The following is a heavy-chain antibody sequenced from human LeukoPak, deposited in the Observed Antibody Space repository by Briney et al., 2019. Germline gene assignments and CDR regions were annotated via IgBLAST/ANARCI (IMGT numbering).Heavy chain of an antibody. CDR2: IYSGGST. V-gene: IGHV3-66*01. CDR1: GFTVSDNY. J-gene: IGHJ4*02. D-gene: IGHD6-19*01. Sequence: GGSLRLSCAASGFTVSDNYMSWVRQAPGKGLEWVSVIYSGGSTNHADSVKGRFTISRDNSKNTLYLQMNSLRAEDTGVYYCARGRGSGWYDYWGQGTLVTVSS. CDR3: ARGRGSGWYDY.